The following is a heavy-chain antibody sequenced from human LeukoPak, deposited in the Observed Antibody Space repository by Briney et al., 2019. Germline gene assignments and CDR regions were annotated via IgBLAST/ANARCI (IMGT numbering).Heavy chain of an antibody. D-gene: IGHD2-2*01. V-gene: IGHV1-69*06. CDR1: GGTFSSYA. J-gene: IGHJ6*03. CDR3: ASSGPLPYYYYYMDV. Sequence: ASVKVSCKASGGTFSSYAISWVRQAPGQGLEWMGGIIPIFGTANYAQKFQGRVTITADKSTSTAYMELSSLRSEDTAVYYCASSGPLPYYYYYMDVWGKGTTVTVSS. CDR2: IIPIFGTA.